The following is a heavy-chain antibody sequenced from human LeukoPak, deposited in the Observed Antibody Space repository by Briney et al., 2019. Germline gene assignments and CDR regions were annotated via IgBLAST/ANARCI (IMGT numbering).Heavy chain of an antibody. D-gene: IGHD6-13*01. Sequence: SETLSLTCTVSGGSISSDSYYWSWIRQPAGKGLEWIGRIFTSGSTNYNPSLKSRVTMSVDTSKNQFSLKLSSVTAADTAVYYCARDGGSSWADYYYYMDVWGKGTTVTISS. CDR1: GGSISSDSYY. J-gene: IGHJ6*03. CDR2: IFTSGST. CDR3: ARDGGSSWADYYYYMDV. V-gene: IGHV4-61*02.